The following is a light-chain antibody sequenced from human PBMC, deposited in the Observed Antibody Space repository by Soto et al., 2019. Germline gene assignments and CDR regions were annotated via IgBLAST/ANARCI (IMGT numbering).Light chain of an antibody. V-gene: IGLV2-8*01. CDR3: SSYAGSNNFV. Sequence: QSVLTQPPSASGTPGPTVTISCTGTSSDVGGYNYVSWYQQHPGKAPKLMIYEVSERPSGVPDRFSCSKSSNTASLSVSGLQAEDEADYYCSSYAGSNNFVFGTGTKVTV. J-gene: IGLJ1*01. CDR2: EVS. CDR1: SSDVGGYNY.